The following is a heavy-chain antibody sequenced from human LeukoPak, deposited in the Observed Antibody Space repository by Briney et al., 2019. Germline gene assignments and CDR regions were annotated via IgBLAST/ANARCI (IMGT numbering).Heavy chain of an antibody. CDR2: VDSDGSAT. CDR3: ARSLGYDDFWSGYLSPWFDP. Sequence: GGSLRLSCAASGFTFSNFWMHWVRQVPGKGLVWVARVDSDGSATTYADSVKGRFTISRDNAKNSLYLQMNSLRAEDTAVYYCARSLGYDDFWSGYLSPWFDPWGQGTLVTVSS. V-gene: IGHV3-74*01. CDR1: GFTFSNFW. J-gene: IGHJ5*02. D-gene: IGHD3-3*01.